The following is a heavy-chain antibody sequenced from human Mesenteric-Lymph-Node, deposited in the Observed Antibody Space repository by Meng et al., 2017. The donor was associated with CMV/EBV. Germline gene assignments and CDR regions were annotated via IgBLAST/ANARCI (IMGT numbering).Heavy chain of an antibody. D-gene: IGHD2-2*01. J-gene: IGHJ6*02. CDR3: ARSSTSWQNGMDV. Sequence: SVKVSCKASGGTFSSYVISWVRQAPGQGLEWMGGIIPVVGTAHYAQKFQGKVTITTDESTSTAYMEVSSLRSEDTAVCYCARSSTSWQNGMDVWGQGTTVTVSS. CDR2: IIPVVGTA. V-gene: IGHV1-69*05. CDR1: GGTFSSYV.